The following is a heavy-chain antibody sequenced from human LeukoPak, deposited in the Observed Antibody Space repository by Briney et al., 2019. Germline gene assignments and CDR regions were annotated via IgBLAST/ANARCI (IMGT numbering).Heavy chain of an antibody. J-gene: IGHJ4*02. CDR1: GFTFNSYE. D-gene: IGHD4-17*01. V-gene: IGHV3-66*01. CDR3: ASTFYGDSPPY. Sequence: PGGSLRLSCAASGFTFNSYEMNWVRQAPGKGLEWVSVIYSGGSTYYADSVKGRFTISRDKSRNTLYLQMNSLRAEDTAVYYCASTFYGDSPPYWGQGTLVTVSS. CDR2: IYSGGST.